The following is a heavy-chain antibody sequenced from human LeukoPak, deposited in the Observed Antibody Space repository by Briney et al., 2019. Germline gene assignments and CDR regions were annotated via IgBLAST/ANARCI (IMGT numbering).Heavy chain of an antibody. J-gene: IGHJ6*03. CDR1: GGSISSYY. CDR2: IHYSGSS. V-gene: IGHV4-59*01. D-gene: IGHD3-22*01. CDR3: ARASYYYEKRNYYYYMDV. Sequence: SGTLSLTCTVSGGSISSYYWSWIRQPPGKGLEWIGYIHYSGSSNYNPSLKSRVTMSVDTSKNQFSLKLSSVTAADTAVYYCARASYYYEKRNYYYYMDVWGKGTTATVSS.